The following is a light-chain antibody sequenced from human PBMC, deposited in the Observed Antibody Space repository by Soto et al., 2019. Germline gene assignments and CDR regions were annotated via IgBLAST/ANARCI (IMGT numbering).Light chain of an antibody. Sequence: DIQMTQSPSTLSASIGDRVTITCRASQSTTCWLAWYQQKPGKAPKLLIYGKSSLETAVPSRFSGSGSGTYFTLTITYLQTYDFATYDCQQYSPSSYSFGQGTKLEIK. CDR2: GKS. J-gene: IGKJ2*03. V-gene: IGKV1-5*03. CDR1: QSTTCW. CDR3: QQYSPSSYS.